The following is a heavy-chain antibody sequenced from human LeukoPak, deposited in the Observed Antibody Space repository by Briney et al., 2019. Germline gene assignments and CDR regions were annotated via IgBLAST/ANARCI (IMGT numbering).Heavy chain of an antibody. CDR2: ISSSSSYI. Sequence: GGSLRLSCAASGFTFSSYSMNWVRQAPGKGLEWVSSISSSSSYIYYADSVKGRFTISRDNAKNTVCLQMNSLRTEDTAVYYCARGLPNYYGMDVWGQGTTVTVSS. CDR3: ARGLPNYYGMDV. CDR1: GFTFSSYS. J-gene: IGHJ6*02. V-gene: IGHV3-21*01.